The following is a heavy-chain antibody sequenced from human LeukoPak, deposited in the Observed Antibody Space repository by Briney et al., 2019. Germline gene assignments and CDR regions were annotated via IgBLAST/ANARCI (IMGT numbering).Heavy chain of an antibody. J-gene: IGHJ4*02. V-gene: IGHV4-59*01. CDR1: GGSISSYY. CDR2: IYYSGST. D-gene: IGHD5-12*01. Sequence: SETLSLTCTVSGGSISSYYWSWIRQPPGKGLEWIGHIYYSGSTNYNPSLKSRVTISVDTSKNQFSLKLSSVTAADTAVYYCARGGGYDSLNFDYWGQGTLVTVSS. CDR3: ARGGGYDSLNFDY.